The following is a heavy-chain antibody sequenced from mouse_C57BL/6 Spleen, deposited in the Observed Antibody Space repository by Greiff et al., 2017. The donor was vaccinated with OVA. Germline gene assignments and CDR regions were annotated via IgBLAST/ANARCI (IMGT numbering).Heavy chain of an antibody. D-gene: IGHD2-4*01. CDR2: INPYNGDT. CDR1: GYSFTGYF. J-gene: IGHJ2*01. V-gene: IGHV1-20*01. Sequence: VQLQQSGPELVKPGDSVKISCKASGYSFTGYFMNWVMQSHGKSLEWIGRINPYNGDTFSNQKFKGKATLTVDKSASTAHMELRSLTSEDSAVYYCARGYDYDPIDYWGQGTTLTVSS. CDR3: ARGYDYDPIDY.